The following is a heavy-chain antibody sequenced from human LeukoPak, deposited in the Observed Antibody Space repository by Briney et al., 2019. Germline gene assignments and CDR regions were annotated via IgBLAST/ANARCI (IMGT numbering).Heavy chain of an antibody. CDR1: GHTLTELS. V-gene: IGHV1-24*01. Sequence: ASVKVSCKVSGHTLTELSMHWVRQAPGKGLEWMGGFDPEDGETIYAQKFQRRVTMTEDTSTDTAYMELSSLRSEDTAVYYCATDTQAGQRYYYYYYGMDVWGQGTTVTVSS. D-gene: IGHD3-10*01. CDR3: ATDTQAGQRYYYYYYGMDV. J-gene: IGHJ6*02. CDR2: FDPEDGET.